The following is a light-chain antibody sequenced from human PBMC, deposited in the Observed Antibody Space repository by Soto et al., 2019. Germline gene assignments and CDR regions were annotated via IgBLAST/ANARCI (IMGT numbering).Light chain of an antibody. CDR1: SSNIGAGYN. CDR3: QSYDSSLSVV. Sequence: QSVLTQPPSVSGAPGQRVTISCTGSSSNIGAGYNVHWYQQLPGTAPKLLIYGNINRPSGVPDRFSGSKSGTSASLAITGLLAEDEADYYCQSYDSSLSVVFGGGTKLTVL. J-gene: IGLJ2*01. V-gene: IGLV1-40*01. CDR2: GNI.